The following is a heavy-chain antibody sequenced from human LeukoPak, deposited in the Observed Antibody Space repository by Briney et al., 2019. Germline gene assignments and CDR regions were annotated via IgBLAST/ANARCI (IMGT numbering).Heavy chain of an antibody. V-gene: IGHV4-59*01. CDR1: DVSIDSYY. D-gene: IGHD1-26*01. Sequence: SETLSLTCSVSDVSIDSYYWNWIRRPPGKGLEWIGYIYYNGNTNYSPSLKSRVTMSVDTSKNLFSLKVSSVTAADTAVYYCARGRSNYYGMDVWGQGTTVTVSS. J-gene: IGHJ6*02. CDR3: ARGRSNYYGMDV. CDR2: IYYNGNT.